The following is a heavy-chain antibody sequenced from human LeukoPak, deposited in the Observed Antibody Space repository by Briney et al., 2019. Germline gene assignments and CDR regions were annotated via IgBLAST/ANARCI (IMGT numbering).Heavy chain of an antibody. D-gene: IGHD3-16*02. CDR1: GGSFSRYY. J-gene: IGHJ3*02. CDR3: ATRHDYIRGSYSSPFDM. CDR2: INHRGSS. V-gene: IGHV4-34*01. Sequence: KPSETLSLTCAVYGGSFSRYYWNWIRQSPGKGLEWIGEINHRGSSSYNPSLMGRGTISVDTSKNQFSLRLTFVTAADTAVYYCATRHDYIRGSYSSPFDMWGQGTMVVVSS.